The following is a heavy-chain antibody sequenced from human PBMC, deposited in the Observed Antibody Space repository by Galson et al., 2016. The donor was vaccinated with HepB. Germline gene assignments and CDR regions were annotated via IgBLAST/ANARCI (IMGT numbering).Heavy chain of an antibody. Sequence: SLRLSCAASGFTFNNNAIHWVRQAPGKGLEWVAVISYDGSKKYYADSVKGRFTISRDNSKNTLYLQMNSLRAEDTGVYYCARAVSLRISLDYWGQGTLVTVSS. CDR2: ISYDGSKK. CDR1: GFTFNNNA. J-gene: IGHJ4*02. D-gene: IGHD2-15*01. CDR3: ARAVSLRISLDY. V-gene: IGHV3-30*04.